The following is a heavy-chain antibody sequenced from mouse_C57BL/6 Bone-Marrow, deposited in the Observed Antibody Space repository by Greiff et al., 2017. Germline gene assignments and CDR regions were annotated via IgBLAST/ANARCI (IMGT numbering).Heavy chain of an antibody. J-gene: IGHJ3*01. Sequence: DVKLQESGGGLVQPGGSLKLSCAASGIDFSRYWMSWVRRAPGKGLEWIGEINPDSSTINYAPSLKDKFIISRDNAKNTLYLQMSKVRSEDTALYYCASSYYSNYEAYWGQGTLVTVSA. CDR1: GIDFSRYW. V-gene: IGHV4-1*01. CDR2: INPDSSTI. CDR3: ASSYYSNYEAY. D-gene: IGHD2-5*01.